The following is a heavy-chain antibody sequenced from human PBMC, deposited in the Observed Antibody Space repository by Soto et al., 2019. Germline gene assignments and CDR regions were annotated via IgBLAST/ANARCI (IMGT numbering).Heavy chain of an antibody. V-gene: IGHV3-30*18. CDR2: ISYDGSNK. Sequence: QVQLVESGGGVVQPGRSLRLSCAASGFTFSSYGMHWVRQAPGKGLEWVAVISYDGSNKYYADSVKDRFTISRYNSKNSVYVQMNSLRAEDTAVYYCAKVMSTVTVFDYWGQGTLVTVSS. J-gene: IGHJ4*02. CDR3: AKVMSTVTVFDY. D-gene: IGHD4-17*01. CDR1: GFTFSSYG.